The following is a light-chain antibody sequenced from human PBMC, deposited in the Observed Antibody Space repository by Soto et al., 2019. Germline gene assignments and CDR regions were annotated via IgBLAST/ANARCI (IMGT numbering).Light chain of an antibody. CDR2: GAS. Sequence: EIVLTQSPGTLSLSPGERATLSCRASQSVNSNYLAWYQQKPGQAPRLLIYGASTRATGIPDRFSGSGSGTDFTLTISRLEPEDFAVYYCQQYGSPPTTFGQGTKVEIK. CDR3: QQYGSPPTT. CDR1: QSVNSNY. J-gene: IGKJ1*01. V-gene: IGKV3-20*01.